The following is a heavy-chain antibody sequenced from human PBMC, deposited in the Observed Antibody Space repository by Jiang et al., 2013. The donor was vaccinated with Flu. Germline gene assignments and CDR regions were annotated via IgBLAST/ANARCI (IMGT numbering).Heavy chain of an antibody. V-gene: IGHV6-1*01. Sequence: SQTLSLTCAISGDSVSSSTAAWNWIRQSPSRGLEWLGRTYYRSRWYNDYAVSVKSRITINPDTSKNQFSLQLNSVTPEDTAVYYCARGVVPTADSYYGMDVWGHGTSVRVSS. CDR1: GDSVSSSTAA. J-gene: IGHJ6*02. CDR2: TYYRSRWYN. D-gene: IGHD2-2*01. CDR3: ARGVVPTADSYYGMDV.